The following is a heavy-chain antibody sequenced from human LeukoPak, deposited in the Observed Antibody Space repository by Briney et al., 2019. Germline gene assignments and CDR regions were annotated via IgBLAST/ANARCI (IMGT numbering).Heavy chain of an antibody. J-gene: IGHJ4*02. Sequence: PPETLSLTCAVYGGSFSGYYWSWIRQPPGKGLEWIGEINHRGSTNYNPSLKSRVTISVDTSKNQFSLKLSSVTAADTAVYYCARGLTILDYWGQGTLVTVSS. CDR3: ARGLTILDY. CDR1: GGSFSGYY. D-gene: IGHD3-3*01. CDR2: INHRGST. V-gene: IGHV4-34*01.